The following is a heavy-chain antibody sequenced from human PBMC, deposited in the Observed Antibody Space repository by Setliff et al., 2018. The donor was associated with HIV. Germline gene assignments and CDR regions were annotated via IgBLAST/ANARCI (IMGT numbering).Heavy chain of an antibody. CDR1: GGTFSNHV. J-gene: IGHJ6*03. CDR2: IIPLSGTA. Sequence: SVKVSCKASGGTFSNHVITWVRQAPGQGLEWMGGIIPLSGTANYAQKFRGRLTITADESTRTAYMELSSLRSEDTAVYYCARDRRRMSDDSTLLYMDVWGKGTKVTVSS. D-gene: IGHD1-26*01. CDR3: ARDRRRMSDDSTLLYMDV. V-gene: IGHV1-69*13.